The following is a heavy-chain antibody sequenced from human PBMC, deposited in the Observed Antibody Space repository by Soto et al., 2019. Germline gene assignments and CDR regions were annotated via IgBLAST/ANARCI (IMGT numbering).Heavy chain of an antibody. D-gene: IGHD3-3*01. J-gene: IGHJ6*02. CDR2: ISRSGDIT. V-gene: IGHV3-23*01. Sequence: VQLLESGGGLVQPGGSLRLSCEASGFNFRNHAMTWVRQAPGKGPEWVSSISRSGDITYYVDSVKGRFIISRDNSKNTLYLQMNGLSAEDAAIYYCVKDWSGEKCPCMDVWGQGTTVTVS. CDR3: VKDWSGEKCPCMDV. CDR1: GFNFRNHA.